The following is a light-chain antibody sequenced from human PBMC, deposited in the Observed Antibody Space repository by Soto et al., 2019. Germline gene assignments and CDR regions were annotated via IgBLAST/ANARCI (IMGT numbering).Light chain of an antibody. CDR3: HKYYSPPFA. J-gene: IGKJ3*01. CDR2: WAS. V-gene: IGKV4-1*01. CDR1: QTILYGSNNKNY. Sequence: IVMTQSPESLGVSLGERATINCKSNQTILYGSNNKNYLSWYQQKPGQPPKLLIYWASTRKYGVPERFSGSGSGTDFTLSLTNLQAEDVSVYYCHKYYSPPFAFGPWTKVHL.